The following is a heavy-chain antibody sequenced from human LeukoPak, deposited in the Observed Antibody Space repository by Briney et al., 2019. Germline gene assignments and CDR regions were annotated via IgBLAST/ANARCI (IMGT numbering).Heavy chain of an antibody. CDR2: ISGSGGTT. D-gene: IGHD4-11*01. CDR3: ARVVSDYAFDI. V-gene: IGHV3-23*01. Sequence: PGGSLRLSCAASGFTFSSYAMSWVRQAPGRGLEWVSGISGSGGTTYYADSVKGRFTISRDNSKKTVYLQMNSLRAEDTAVYYCARVVSDYAFDIWGQGTMVIVSS. J-gene: IGHJ3*02. CDR1: GFTFSSYA.